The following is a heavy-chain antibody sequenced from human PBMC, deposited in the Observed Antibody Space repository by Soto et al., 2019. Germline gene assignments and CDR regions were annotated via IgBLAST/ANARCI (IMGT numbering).Heavy chain of an antibody. V-gene: IGHV3-48*02. CDR3: ARGDRFRGSGDRCFSDGLFLS. J-gene: IGHJ5*02. D-gene: IGHD2-15*01. CDR1: GFTFGIYS. CDR2: INGSSSTM. Sequence: EVQLVESGGGLVQRGGSLRLSCAASGFTFGIYSMNWVRQAPGKGLEWISYINGSSSTMYYADSVKGRFIISRDNADNSLYLQRNSLRDADTAVYYCARGDRFRGSGDRCFSDGLFLSWGQGTLVTVSS.